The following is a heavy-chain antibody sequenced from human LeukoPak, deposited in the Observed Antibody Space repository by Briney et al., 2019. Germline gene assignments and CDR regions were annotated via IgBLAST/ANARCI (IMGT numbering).Heavy chain of an antibody. V-gene: IGHV3-13*01. J-gene: IGHJ3*01. CDR3: VRYGRRANGQPFDV. D-gene: IGHD4-17*01. Sequence: GGSLRLSCAASGFTFSSYDIHWVRQATGKGLEWVSGIGTAGEIYYPGSVKGRFTISRENAKNSLYLQMNSLRAEDTAVYYCVRYGRRANGQPFDVWGQGTMVTVSS. CDR2: IGTAGEI. CDR1: GFTFSSYD.